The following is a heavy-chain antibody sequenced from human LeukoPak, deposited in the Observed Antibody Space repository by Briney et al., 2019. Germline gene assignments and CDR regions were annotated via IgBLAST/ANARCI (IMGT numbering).Heavy chain of an antibody. V-gene: IGHV4-34*01. Sequence: PSETLSLTSAVATGCFYGNYWSWHRQPPGKGLEWIGEINHSGSTNYNPSLKSRVTISVDTSKNQFSLKMGPVTAADTAVYYCACAASFGSYSVGSWDSNGMDVWGQGTTVTVSS. CDR3: ACAASFGSYSVGSWDSNGMDV. CDR1: TGCFYGNY. D-gene: IGHD2-15*01. J-gene: IGHJ6*02. CDR2: INHSGST.